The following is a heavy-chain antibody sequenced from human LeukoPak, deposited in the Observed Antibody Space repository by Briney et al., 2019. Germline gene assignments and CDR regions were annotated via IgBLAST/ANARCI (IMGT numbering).Heavy chain of an antibody. J-gene: IGHJ4*02. CDR3: ARSLKYYYDSSGYFPNFDY. Sequence: ASVKVSCKASGYTFTGYYMHWVRQAPGQGLEWMGWINPNSGGTNYAQKFQGRVTMTRDTSISTAYMELSRLRSDDTAVYYCARSLKYYYDSSGYFPNFDYWGRGTLVTVSS. V-gene: IGHV1-2*02. D-gene: IGHD3-22*01. CDR2: INPNSGGT. CDR1: GYTFTGYY.